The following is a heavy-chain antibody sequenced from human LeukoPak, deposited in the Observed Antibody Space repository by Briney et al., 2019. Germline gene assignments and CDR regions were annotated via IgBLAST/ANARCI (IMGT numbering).Heavy chain of an antibody. CDR2: ISSSGSTI. CDR1: GFTFSSYE. CDR3: ARDLKAAAGGKYFDY. V-gene: IGHV3-48*03. D-gene: IGHD6-13*01. J-gene: IGHJ4*02. Sequence: GGSLRLSCAASGFTFSSYEMNWVRQAPGKGLEWVSYISSSGSTIYYADSVKGRFTISRDNAKNSLYLQMNSLRAEDTAVYYCARDLKAAAGGKYFDYWGQGTLVTVSS.